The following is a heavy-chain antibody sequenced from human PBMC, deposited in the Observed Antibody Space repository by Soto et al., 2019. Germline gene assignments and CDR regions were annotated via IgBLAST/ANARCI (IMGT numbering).Heavy chain of an antibody. V-gene: IGHV4-34*01. CDR1: GDSFSDYY. Sequence: SETLSLTCGVYGDSFSDYYWAWVRQPPGKGLERVGEINHSGNTYFAPSLKSRLTMSIDTSRNHVSLHLTSVTAADTAVYYCATFSIVGTVIFNHWGQGTQVTVSS. CDR3: ATFSIVGTVIFNH. CDR2: INHSGNT. D-gene: IGHD1-26*01. J-gene: IGHJ4*02.